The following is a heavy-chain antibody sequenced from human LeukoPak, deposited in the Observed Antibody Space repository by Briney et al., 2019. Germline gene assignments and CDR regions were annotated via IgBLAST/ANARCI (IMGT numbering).Heavy chain of an antibody. CDR3: ARTIGAPGAFDI. CDR1: GYTFTSYY. V-gene: IGHV1-46*01. Sequence: ATVKVSCKASGYTFTSYYMHWVRQAPGQGLEWMGIINPSGGSTSYAQKFQGRVTMTRDTSTSTVYMELSSLGSEDTAVYYCARTIGAPGAFDIWGQGTMVTVSS. D-gene: IGHD6-6*01. J-gene: IGHJ3*02. CDR2: INPSGGST.